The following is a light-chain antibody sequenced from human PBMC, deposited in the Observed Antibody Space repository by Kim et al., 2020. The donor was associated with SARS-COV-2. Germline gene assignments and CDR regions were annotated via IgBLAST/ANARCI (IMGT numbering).Light chain of an antibody. V-gene: IGKV4-1*01. CDR3: QQHYTTPYT. Sequence: DIVMTQSPDSLAVSLGERATINCKSSQSVLYSSSNKNYLAWYQQKPGQPPKLLIYWASTRESGVPDRFSGSGSGTDFTLTISSLQAEDVAVYYCQQHYTTPYTFGQGTKLEI. J-gene: IGKJ2*01. CDR1: QSVLYSSSNKNY. CDR2: WAS.